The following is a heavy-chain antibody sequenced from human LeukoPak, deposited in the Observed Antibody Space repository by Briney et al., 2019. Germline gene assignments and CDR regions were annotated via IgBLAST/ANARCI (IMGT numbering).Heavy chain of an antibody. CDR2: IYSGGST. Sequence: GGSLRLSCAASGFTVSSNYMSWVRQAPGKRLEWVSVIYSGGSTYYADSVKGRFTISRDNSKNTLYLQMNSLRAEDTAVYYCARHSLAAAGTVDYWGQGTLVTVSS. V-gene: IGHV3-53*01. CDR1: GFTVSSNY. CDR3: ARHSLAAAGTVDY. D-gene: IGHD6-13*01. J-gene: IGHJ4*02.